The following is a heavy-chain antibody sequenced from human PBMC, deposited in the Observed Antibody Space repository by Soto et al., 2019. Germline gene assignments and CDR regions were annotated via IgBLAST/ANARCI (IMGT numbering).Heavy chain of an antibody. D-gene: IGHD3-10*01. CDR1: GFTFSSYG. Sequence: GGSLRLSCAASGFTFSSYGMHWVRQAPGKGLEWMAVISYDGSNKYYADSVKGRFTISRDNSKNTLYLQMNSLRAEDTAVYYCAKDIVWFGELTSYYYGMDVWGQGTTVTVSS. J-gene: IGHJ6*02. V-gene: IGHV3-30*18. CDR3: AKDIVWFGELTSYYYGMDV. CDR2: ISYDGSNK.